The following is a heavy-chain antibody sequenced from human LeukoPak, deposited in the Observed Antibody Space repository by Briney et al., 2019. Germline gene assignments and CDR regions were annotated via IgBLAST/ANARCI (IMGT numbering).Heavy chain of an antibody. CDR2: ISGSGGSK. Sequence: PAGSLRLSCAASGFTFSSYAMNWVRQAPGKGLEWVSTISGSGGSKHYADSVEGRFTISRDNSKNTVYLQMNSLRAEDTAIYYCAKLTSASGAYGVDVWGQGTTVTVSS. CDR3: AKLTSASGAYGVDV. CDR1: GFTFSSYA. V-gene: IGHV3-23*01. D-gene: IGHD3-10*01. J-gene: IGHJ6*02.